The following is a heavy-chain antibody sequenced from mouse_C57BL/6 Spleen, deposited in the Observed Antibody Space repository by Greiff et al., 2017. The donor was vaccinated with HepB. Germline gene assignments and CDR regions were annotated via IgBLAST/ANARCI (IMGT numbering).Heavy chain of an antibody. CDR2: IWSDGST. J-gene: IGHJ4*01. Sequence: VQLKESGPGLVAPSQSLSITCTVSGFSLTSYGVHWVRQPPGKGLEWLVVIWSDGSTTYNSALKSRLSISKDNSKSQVFLKMNSLQTDDTAMYYCARHEGYDGYPYYAMDYWGQGTSVTVSS. CDR3: ARHEGYDGYPYYAMDY. D-gene: IGHD2-3*01. V-gene: IGHV2-6-1*01. CDR1: GFSLTSYG.